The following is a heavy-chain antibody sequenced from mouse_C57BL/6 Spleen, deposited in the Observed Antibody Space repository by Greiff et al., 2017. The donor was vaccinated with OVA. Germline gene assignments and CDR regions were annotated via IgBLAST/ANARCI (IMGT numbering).Heavy chain of an antibody. Sequence: DVKLVESGGGLVQPGGSLSLSCAASGFTFTDYYMSWVRQPPGKALEWLGFIRNKANGYTTEYSASVKGRFTISRDNSQSILYLQMNALRAEDSATYYCARSPYGSSYSYYFDYWGQGTTLTVSS. V-gene: IGHV7-3*01. CDR2: IRNKANGYTT. D-gene: IGHD1-1*01. J-gene: IGHJ2*01. CDR3: ARSPYGSSYSYYFDY. CDR1: GFTFTDYY.